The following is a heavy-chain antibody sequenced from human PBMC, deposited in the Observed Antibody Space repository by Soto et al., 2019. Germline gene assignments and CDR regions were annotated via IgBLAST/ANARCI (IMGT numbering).Heavy chain of an antibody. Sequence: QVQLQESGPELVKPSQTLSLTCTVSGGSISSGGYYWSWIRQHPGKGLEWIGYIYYSGSTYYNPSLKSRVTISVDTSKNQFSLKMSSVTAADTAVYYCARVKKYWDSSGNWFDPWGQGTLVTVSS. CDR3: ARVKKYWDSSGNWFDP. CDR1: GGSISSGGYY. J-gene: IGHJ5*02. CDR2: IYYSGST. V-gene: IGHV4-31*03. D-gene: IGHD3-22*01.